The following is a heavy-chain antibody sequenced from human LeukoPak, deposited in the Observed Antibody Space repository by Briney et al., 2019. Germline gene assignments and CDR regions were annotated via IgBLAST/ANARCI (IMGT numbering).Heavy chain of an antibody. CDR1: GGSFSGYY. Sequence: SETLSLTCAVYGGSFSGYYWSWIRQPPGKGLEWIGEINHSGSTNYNPSLKSRVTISVDTSKNQFSLKLSSVTAADTAVYYCARPASSWYRGFDYWGQGTLVTVSS. CDR2: INHSGST. J-gene: IGHJ4*02. D-gene: IGHD6-13*01. CDR3: ARPASSWYRGFDY. V-gene: IGHV4-34*01.